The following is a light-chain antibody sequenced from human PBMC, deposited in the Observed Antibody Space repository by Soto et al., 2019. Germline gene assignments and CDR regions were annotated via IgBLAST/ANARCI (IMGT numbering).Light chain of an antibody. V-gene: IGLV2-23*02. Sequence: QSVLTQPASVSGSPGQSITFSCTGSSSDIGTFNLVSWYQQYPGKAPKLILYEVNKWPSGISNRFSGSKSGNTASLTISGLQAEDEADYYCCSYAGSRWVFGRGTKVTVL. CDR3: CSYAGSRWV. CDR1: SSDIGTFNL. J-gene: IGLJ3*02. CDR2: EVN.